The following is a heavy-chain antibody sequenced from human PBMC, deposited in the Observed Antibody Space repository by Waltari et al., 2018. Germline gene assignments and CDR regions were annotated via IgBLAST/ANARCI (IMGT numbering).Heavy chain of an antibody. V-gene: IGHV1-8*01. J-gene: IGHJ4*02. D-gene: IGHD6-13*01. Sequence: QVQLVQSGAEVKKPGASVKVSCKASGYTFTSYDINWVRQATGQGLEWMGWMNPNSGNTGYAQKFQGRVTMTRNTSISTAYMELSSLRAEDTAVYYCARGAFVQQLVQLPPDYWGQGTLVTVSS. CDR3: ARGAFVQQLVQLPPDY. CDR1: GYTFTSYD. CDR2: MNPNSGNT.